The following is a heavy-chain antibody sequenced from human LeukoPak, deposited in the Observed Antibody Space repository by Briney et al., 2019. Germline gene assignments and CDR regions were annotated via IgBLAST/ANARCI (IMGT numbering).Heavy chain of an antibody. D-gene: IGHD2-21*01. J-gene: IGHJ4*02. V-gene: IGHV3-23*01. CDR1: GFTFSSYA. CDR3: AKDRVVIMPASLNY. Sequence: GGSLRLSCAASGFTFSSYAMGWVRQAPGTGLEWVSAISGSGDDTYYADFVKGRFTISRDNSKNTLYLQMNSLRAEDTAVYYCAKDRVVIMPASLNYWGQGTLVTVSS. CDR2: ISGSGDDT.